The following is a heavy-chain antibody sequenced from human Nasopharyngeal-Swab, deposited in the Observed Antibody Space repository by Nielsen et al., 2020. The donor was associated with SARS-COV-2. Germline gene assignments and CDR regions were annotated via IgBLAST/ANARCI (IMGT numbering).Heavy chain of an antibody. CDR2: IYTSGST. CDR3: ARSYDFWGGYHYNWFDP. Sequence: TLSLTCTVSGGSISSGSYYWSWIRQPAGTGLEWIGRIYTSGSTNYNPSLKSQVTISVNTSKNQFSLKLSSVTAADTAVYYCARSYDFWGGYHYNWFDPWGQGTLVTVSS. J-gene: IGHJ5*02. CDR1: GGSISSGSYY. V-gene: IGHV4-61*02. D-gene: IGHD3-3*01.